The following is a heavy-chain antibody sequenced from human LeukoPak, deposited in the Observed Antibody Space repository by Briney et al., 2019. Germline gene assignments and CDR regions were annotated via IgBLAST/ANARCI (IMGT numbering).Heavy chain of an antibody. CDR1: GGSISSGSYY. D-gene: IGHD3-22*01. Sequence: ASQTLSLTCTVSGGSISSGSYYWSWIRQPAGKGLEWIGRIYTSGSTNYNPSLKSRVTISVDTSKNQFSLKLSSVTAADTAVYYCAREFAPQYDSSGYYDYYYYMDVWGKGTTVTVSS. CDR3: AREFAPQYDSSGYYDYYYYMDV. V-gene: IGHV4-61*02. CDR2: IYTSGST. J-gene: IGHJ6*03.